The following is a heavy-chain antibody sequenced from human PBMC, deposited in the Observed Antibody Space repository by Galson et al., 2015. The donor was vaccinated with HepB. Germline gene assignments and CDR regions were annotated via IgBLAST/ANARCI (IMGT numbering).Heavy chain of an antibody. J-gene: IGHJ4*02. Sequence: SVKVSCKASGGTFSSYAISWVRQAPGQGLEWMGGIIPIFGIANYAQKFQGRVTITAGESTSTAYMELSSLRSEDTAVYYCARGQALMVYAGFDYWGQGTLVTVSS. CDR1: GGTFSSYA. CDR2: IIPIFGIA. CDR3: ARGQALMVYAGFDY. V-gene: IGHV1-69*13. D-gene: IGHD2-8*01.